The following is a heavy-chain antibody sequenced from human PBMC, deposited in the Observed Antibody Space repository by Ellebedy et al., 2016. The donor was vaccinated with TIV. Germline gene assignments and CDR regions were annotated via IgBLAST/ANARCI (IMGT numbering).Heavy chain of an antibody. J-gene: IGHJ5*02. CDR1: GFIFSNYY. CDR2: ITEYGDTP. D-gene: IGHD3-10*01. CDR3: ARGGFMHWFDP. Sequence: PGGSLRLSCEASGFIFSNYYMHWVRQAPGKGLEWVARITEYGDTPFYAYSVRGRFIISRDNTKNTLYLQMNSLRAEDTAVYYCARGGFMHWFDPWGQGTLVTVSS. V-gene: IGHV3-74*01.